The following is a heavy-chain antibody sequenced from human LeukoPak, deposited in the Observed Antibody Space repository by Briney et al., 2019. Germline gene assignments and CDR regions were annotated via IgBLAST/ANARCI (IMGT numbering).Heavy chain of an antibody. CDR3: AKDIEGYNLYYFDY. D-gene: IGHD5-24*01. CDR2: ISWNSGSI. Sequence: GRSLRLSCAASGFTFDDYAMHWVRQAPGKGLEWVSGISWNSGSIGHADSVKGRFTISRDNAKNSLYLQMNSLRAEDTALYYCAKDIEGYNLYYFDYWGQGTLVTVSS. CDR1: GFTFDDYA. J-gene: IGHJ4*02. V-gene: IGHV3-9*01.